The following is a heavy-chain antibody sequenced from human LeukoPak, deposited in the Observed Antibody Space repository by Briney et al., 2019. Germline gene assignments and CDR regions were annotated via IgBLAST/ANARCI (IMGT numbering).Heavy chain of an antibody. Sequence: SQTLSLTCAISGDSVSSNSAAWNWIRQSPSRGLEWLGRTYYRSKWYNDYAVSVKSRVTINPDTSKNQFSLQLNSVTPEDTAVYYCTTDSRDYGDYVDYWGQGTLVTVSS. V-gene: IGHV6-1*01. CDR3: TTDSRDYGDYVDY. CDR1: GDSVSSNSAA. J-gene: IGHJ4*02. D-gene: IGHD4-17*01. CDR2: TYYRSKWYN.